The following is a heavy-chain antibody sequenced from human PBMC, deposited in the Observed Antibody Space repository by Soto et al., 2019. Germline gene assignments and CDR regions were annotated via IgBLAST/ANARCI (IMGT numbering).Heavy chain of an antibody. Sequence: QVQLVESGGGVVQPGRSLRLSCAASGFTFSSYGMHWVRQAPGKGLEWVAVISYAGSNKYYADSVKGRFTISRDNSNNTLYLQMKSLRAEDTAVYYCAKPGGLDDFWSGYYPYWGQGTLVTVSS. CDR2: ISYAGSNK. D-gene: IGHD3-3*01. J-gene: IGHJ4*02. V-gene: IGHV3-30*18. CDR3: AKPGGLDDFWSGYYPY. CDR1: GFTFSSYG.